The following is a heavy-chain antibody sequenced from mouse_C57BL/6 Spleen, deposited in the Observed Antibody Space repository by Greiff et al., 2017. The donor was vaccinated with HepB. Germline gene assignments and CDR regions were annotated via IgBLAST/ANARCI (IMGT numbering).Heavy chain of an antibody. CDR2: INPNNGGT. D-gene: IGHD2-4*01. CDR1: GYTFTDYY. V-gene: IGHV1-26*01. CDR3: ARRGLRRGSYWYFDV. J-gene: IGHJ1*03. Sequence: EVQLQQSGPELVKPGASVKISCKASGYTFTDYYMNWVKQSHGKSLEWIGDINPNNGGTSYNQKFKGKATLTVDKSSSTAYMELRSLTSEDSAVYYCARRGLRRGSYWYFDVWGTGTTVTVSS.